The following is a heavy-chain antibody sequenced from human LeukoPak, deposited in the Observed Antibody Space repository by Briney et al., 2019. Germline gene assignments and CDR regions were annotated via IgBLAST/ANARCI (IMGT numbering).Heavy chain of an antibody. Sequence: SETLSPTCTVSFGSITSSIYSWGWIRQPPGKGLEWIGEINHSGSTSYNPSLKSRVAISVDTSKNQFSLKLSSVTAADTAVYYCARGNWFAPWGQGTLVTVSS. V-gene: IGHV4-39*07. CDR2: INHSGST. J-gene: IGHJ5*02. CDR3: ARGNWFAP. CDR1: FGSITSSIYS.